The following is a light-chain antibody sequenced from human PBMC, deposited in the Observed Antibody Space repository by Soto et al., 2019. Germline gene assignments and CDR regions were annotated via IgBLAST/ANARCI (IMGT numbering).Light chain of an antibody. CDR1: SSDVGTHNR. CDR3: SSFTTSNTWV. CDR2: EVS. Sequence: QSALTQSPSVSGSPGQSVTISCTGTSSDVGTHNRVSWYQQSPGTAPKLMIYEVSNRPSGVPDRFSGSKSGNTASLTISGLQDEDEADYYCSSFTTSNTWVLGGGTKLTVL. J-gene: IGLJ3*02. V-gene: IGLV2-18*02.